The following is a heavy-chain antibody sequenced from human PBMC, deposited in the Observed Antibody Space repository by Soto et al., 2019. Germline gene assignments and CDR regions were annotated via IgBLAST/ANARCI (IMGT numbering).Heavy chain of an antibody. V-gene: IGHV3-30*18. J-gene: IGHJ4*02. Sequence: QVQLEESGGNVVQPGRSLRLSCAASGFSFSDYGMHWVRQAPGKGLESVALLSYDGDKEYYADSVKGRFIISRDNSKNTVFLQMNSLRPEDTAVYYCGKDLMGEQWLGVMHYWGQGTLVTVSS. CDR1: GFSFSDYG. CDR2: LSYDGDKE. D-gene: IGHD6-19*01. CDR3: GKDLMGEQWLGVMHY.